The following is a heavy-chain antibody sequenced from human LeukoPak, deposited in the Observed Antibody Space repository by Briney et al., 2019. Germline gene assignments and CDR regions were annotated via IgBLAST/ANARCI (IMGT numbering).Heavy chain of an antibody. Sequence: ASVKVSCKASGYTFTSYGISWVRQAPGQGLEWMGWISAYNGNTNYAQKLQGRVTMTTDTSTSTAYMELRSLRSDDTAVYYCARDAPLLWFGEFVFDYWGQGTLVTVSS. V-gene: IGHV1-18*04. CDR3: ARDAPLLWFGEFVFDY. D-gene: IGHD3-10*01. J-gene: IGHJ4*02. CDR1: GYTFTSYG. CDR2: ISAYNGNT.